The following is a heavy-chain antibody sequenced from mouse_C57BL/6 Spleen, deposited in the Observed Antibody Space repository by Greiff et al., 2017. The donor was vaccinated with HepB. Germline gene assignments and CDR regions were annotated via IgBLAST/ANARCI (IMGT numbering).Heavy chain of an antibody. CDR1: GFTFSSYT. J-gene: IGHJ1*03. D-gene: IGHD1-1*01. V-gene: IGHV5-9*01. CDR2: ISGGGGNT. Sequence: EVQRVESGGGLVKPGGSLKLSCAASGFTFSSYTMSWVRQTPEKRLEWVATISGGGGNTYYPDSVKGRFTISRDNAKNTLYLQMSSLRSEDTALYYCARRDYYYGSSPYFDVWGTGTTVTVSS. CDR3: ARRDYYYGSSPYFDV.